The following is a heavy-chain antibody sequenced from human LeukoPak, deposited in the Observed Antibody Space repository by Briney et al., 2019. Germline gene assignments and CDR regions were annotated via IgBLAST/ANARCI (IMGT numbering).Heavy chain of an antibody. D-gene: IGHD6-19*01. J-gene: IGHJ6*02. CDR1: GDIVSSNSAA. V-gene: IGHV6-1*01. Sequence: SQTLSLTCAISGDIVSSNSAARNWIRQSPSRGLEWLGRTYYRSKWYNDYAVSVKSRITINPDTSKNQFSLQLNSVTPEDTAVYYCARDGEWLAYYYYGMDVWGQGTTVTVSS. CDR2: TYYRSKWYN. CDR3: ARDGEWLAYYYYGMDV.